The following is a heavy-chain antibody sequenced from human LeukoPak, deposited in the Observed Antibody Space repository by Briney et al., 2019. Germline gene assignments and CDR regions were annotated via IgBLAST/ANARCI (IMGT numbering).Heavy chain of an antibody. CDR2: IWYDGSNK. CDR1: GFTFSSYG. V-gene: IGHV3-33*06. J-gene: IGHJ4*02. CDR3: AKDANCSSTSCYLYYFDY. D-gene: IGHD2-2*01. Sequence: GRSLRLSCAASGFTFSSYGVHWVRQAPGKGLEWVAVIWYDGSNKYYADSVKGRFTISRDNSKNTLYLQMNSLRAEDTAVYYCAKDANCSSTSCYLYYFDYWGQGTLVTVSS.